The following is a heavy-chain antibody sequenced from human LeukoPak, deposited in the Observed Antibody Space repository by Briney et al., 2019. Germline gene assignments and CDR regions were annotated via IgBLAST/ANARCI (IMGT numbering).Heavy chain of an antibody. J-gene: IGHJ4*02. V-gene: IGHV3-7*05. CDR1: RFTFSNYW. CDR3: VRDGSGYDY. D-gene: IGHD6-19*01. CDR2: INQGGSEK. Sequence: GGSLRLSCAASRFTFSNYWMSWVRQPAGKGLEWVANINQGGSEKYYLNSVKGRFTIPRDNAKNSLYLQMNSLRADDTAIYYCVRDGSGYDYWGQGTLVTVSS.